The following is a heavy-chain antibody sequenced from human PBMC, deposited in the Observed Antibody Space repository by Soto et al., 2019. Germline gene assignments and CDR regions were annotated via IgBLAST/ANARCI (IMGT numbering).Heavy chain of an antibody. Sequence: QVQLVQSGAEVKKPGASVKVSCKASGYTFTSFDINWVRQAPGQGLEWMGWMSPESSNTGYAQKFQGRVTMTRTTSTSTAYMGLSSLRSDDTAVYYCARGPPDWGFDYWGQGTLVTVSS. CDR1: GYTFTSFD. J-gene: IGHJ4*02. CDR3: ARGPPDWGFDY. CDR2: MSPESSNT. D-gene: IGHD7-27*01. V-gene: IGHV1-8*01.